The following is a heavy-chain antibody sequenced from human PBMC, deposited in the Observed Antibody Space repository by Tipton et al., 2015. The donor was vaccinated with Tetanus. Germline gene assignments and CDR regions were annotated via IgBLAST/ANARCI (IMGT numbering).Heavy chain of an antibody. D-gene: IGHD3-3*01. J-gene: IGHJ4*02. CDR1: GFSFGGSA. CDR3: TIGYDFWSDTPPF. Sequence: SLRLSCAASGFSFGGSAIHWVRQASGKGLEWVGRIRTKTNSYATEYAASVKVRFTIARDDSKTTAYLHMNSLTIEDAAVYYCTIGYDFWSDTPPFWRQGPQVTVSS. CDR2: IRTKTNSYAT. V-gene: IGHV3-73*01.